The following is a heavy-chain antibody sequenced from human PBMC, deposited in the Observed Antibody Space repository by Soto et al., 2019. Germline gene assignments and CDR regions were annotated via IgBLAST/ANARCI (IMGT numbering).Heavy chain of an antibody. CDR1: GFRFEDYA. V-gene: IGHV3-9*01. D-gene: IGHD3-10*01. Sequence: EVQLVECAGDLVQPGRSLRLSCAASGFRFEDYAMHWVRQAPGKGLEWVSGIAWNSDIIGYVDSVKGRFTISRDNGKNALSLEMNSLRPEDTGLYYCAKDHYGSAIYGMDVWGQGTTVTVSS. CDR3: AKDHYGSAIYGMDV. J-gene: IGHJ6*02. CDR2: IAWNSDII.